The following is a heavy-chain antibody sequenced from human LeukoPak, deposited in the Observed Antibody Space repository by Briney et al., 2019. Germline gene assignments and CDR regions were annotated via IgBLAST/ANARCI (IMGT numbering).Heavy chain of an antibody. J-gene: IGHJ6*03. V-gene: IGHV3-15*01. D-gene: IGHD5-12*01. CDR1: GFTFSNAW. Sequence: GGSLRLSCAASGFTFSNAWMSWVRQAPGKGLEWVGRIKSKTDGGTTDYAAPVKGRFTISRDDSKNTLYLQMNSLKTEDTAVYYCTWLPEDLYYYYYMDVWGKGTTVTISS. CDR2: IKSKTDGGTT. CDR3: TWLPEDLYYYYYMDV.